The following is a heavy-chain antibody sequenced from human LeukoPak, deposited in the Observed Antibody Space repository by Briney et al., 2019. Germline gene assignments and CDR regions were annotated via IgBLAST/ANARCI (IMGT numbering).Heavy chain of an antibody. CDR2: INHSGST. J-gene: IGHJ3*02. Sequence: SETLSLTCAVYGGSFSDYYWSWIRQPPGKGLEWIGEINHSGSTYYNPSLKSRVTISVDRSKNQFSLKLSSVTAADTAVYYCARIGWTNDAFDIWGQGTMVTVSS. D-gene: IGHD2-15*01. V-gene: IGHV4-34*01. CDR3: ARIGWTNDAFDI. CDR1: GGSFSDYY.